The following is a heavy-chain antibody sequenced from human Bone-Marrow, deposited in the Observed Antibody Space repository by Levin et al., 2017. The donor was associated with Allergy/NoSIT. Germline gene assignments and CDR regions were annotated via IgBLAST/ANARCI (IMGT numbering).Heavy chain of an antibody. J-gene: IGHJ4*02. CDR3: ARDDYSDFTGWV. Sequence: SQTLSLTCTVSGGSVNSATYYWRWIRQPPGKGLEWIGYISSSGNTYYKPSLMSRVTISIHTSKNQFSLKLTSVTPADTAVYYCARDDYSDFTGWVWGQGSLVTVSS. V-gene: IGHV4-61*01. D-gene: IGHD4-17*01. CDR2: ISSSGNT. CDR1: GGSVNSATYY.